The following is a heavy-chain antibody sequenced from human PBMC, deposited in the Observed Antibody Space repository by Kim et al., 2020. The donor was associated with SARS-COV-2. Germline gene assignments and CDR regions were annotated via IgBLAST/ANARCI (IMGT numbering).Heavy chain of an antibody. J-gene: IGHJ4*02. Sequence: GGSLRLSCVGSGLTFDNYAMSWVRQAPGKGLEWVSAISKNGDNTYYADYVRGRFTISRDNSKNTLYLQMNSLSPEDTAVYYCTKDRYCTSSKCPFDYWGQETLVTVSS. CDR1: GLTFDNYA. CDR3: TKDRYCTSSKCPFDY. V-gene: IGHV3-23*01. D-gene: IGHD2-2*01. CDR2: ISKNGDNT.